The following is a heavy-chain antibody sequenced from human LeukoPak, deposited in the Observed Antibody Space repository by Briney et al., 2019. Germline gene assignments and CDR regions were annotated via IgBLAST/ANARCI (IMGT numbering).Heavy chain of an antibody. D-gene: IGHD6-19*01. CDR1: GGSFSGYY. CDR3: ARGRGSSGWYNY. Sequence: SETLSLTCAVYGGSFSGYYWSWIRQPPGKGLEWIGEINHSGSTNYNPSLKSRVTISVDTSKNQFSLKLSSVTAADTAVYYCARGRGSSGWYNYWGQGTLVTVSS. CDR2: INHSGST. J-gene: IGHJ4*02. V-gene: IGHV4-34*01.